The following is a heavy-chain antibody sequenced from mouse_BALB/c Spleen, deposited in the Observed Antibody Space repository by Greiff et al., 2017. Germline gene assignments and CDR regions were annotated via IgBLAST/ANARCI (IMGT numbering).Heavy chain of an antibody. V-gene: IGHV1-66*01. CDR2: IFPGSGNT. CDR3: ARSYDYDKAWFAY. J-gene: IGHJ3*01. CDR1: GYSFTSYY. Sequence: VQLQQSGPELVKPGASVKISCKASGYSFTSYYIHWVKQRPGQGLEWIGWIFPGSGNTKYNEKFKGKATLTADTSSSTAYMQLSSLTSEDSAVYFCARSYDYDKAWFAYWGQGTLVTVSA. D-gene: IGHD2-4*01.